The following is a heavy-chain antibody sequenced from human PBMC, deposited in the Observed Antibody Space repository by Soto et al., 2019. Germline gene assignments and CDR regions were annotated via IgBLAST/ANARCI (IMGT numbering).Heavy chain of an antibody. CDR1: GFSLSTSGMC. CDR2: IDWDDDK. V-gene: IGHV2-70*01. J-gene: IGHJ6*02. Sequence: SGPTLVNPTQTLTLTCTFSGFSLSTSGMCVSWIRQPPGKALEWLALIDWDDDKYYSTSLKTRLTISKDTSKNQVVLTMTNMDPVDTATYYCARIQALRHSYYGMEGWGQGIMVTVSS. CDR3: ARIQALRHSYYGMEG. D-gene: IGHD3-3*02.